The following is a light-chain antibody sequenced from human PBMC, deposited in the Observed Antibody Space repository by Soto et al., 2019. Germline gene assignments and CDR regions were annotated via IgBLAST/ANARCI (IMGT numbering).Light chain of an antibody. CDR2: DVS. CDR3: SSYTSSSTVV. CDR1: SGEVGGYNY. V-gene: IGLV2-14*01. J-gene: IGLJ2*01. Sequence: QSVLTQPASVSGFPGQSFTIPCTGTSGEVGGYNYVSWYQQHPGKAPKLMIYDVSNRPSGVSNRFSGSKSGNTASLTISGLQAEDEADYYCSSYTSSSTVVFGGGTKLTVL.